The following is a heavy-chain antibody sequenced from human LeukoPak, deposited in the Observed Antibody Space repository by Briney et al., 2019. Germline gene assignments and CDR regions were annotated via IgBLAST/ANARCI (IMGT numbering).Heavy chain of an antibody. CDR1: GGSFSGYY. D-gene: IGHD6-13*01. CDR3: ARGSTDSSSWYRGFDY. J-gene: IGHJ4*02. Sequence: SETLSLTCAVYGGSFSGYYWSWIRQPPGKGPEWIGEINHSGSTNYNPSLKSRVTISVDTSKNQFSLKLSSVTAADTAVYYCARGSTDSSSWYRGFDYWGQGTLVTVSS. CDR2: INHSGST. V-gene: IGHV4-34*01.